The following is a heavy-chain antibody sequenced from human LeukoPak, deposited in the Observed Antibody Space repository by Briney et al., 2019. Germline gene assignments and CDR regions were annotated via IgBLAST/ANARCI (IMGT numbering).Heavy chain of an antibody. J-gene: IGHJ4*02. CDR1: GFAFSTYD. D-gene: IGHD4-23*01. V-gene: IGHV3-23*01. Sequence: GGSLRLSCAASGFAFSTYDMNWVRQAPGKGLEWVSAINDGGYNTYYADSVRGRFTISRDNAKNTLYLQMNSLRTEDTAVYYCAKKETVVSPGNYFDHWGQGTLVTVSS. CDR3: AKKETVVSPGNYFDH. CDR2: INDGGYNT.